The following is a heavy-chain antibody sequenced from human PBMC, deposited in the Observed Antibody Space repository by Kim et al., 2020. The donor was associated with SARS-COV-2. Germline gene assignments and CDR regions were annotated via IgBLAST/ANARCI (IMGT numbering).Heavy chain of an antibody. J-gene: IGHJ1*01. D-gene: IGHD6-13*01. CDR3: AKDRGTGEQQLVLGYFQH. Sequence: GGSLRLSCAASGFTFSSYAMSWVRQAPGKGLEWVSAISGSGGSTYYADSVKGRFTISRDNSKNTLYLQMNSLRAEDTAVYYCAKDRGTGEQQLVLGYFQHWGQGTLVTVSS. CDR2: ISGSGGST. V-gene: IGHV3-23*01. CDR1: GFTFSSYA.